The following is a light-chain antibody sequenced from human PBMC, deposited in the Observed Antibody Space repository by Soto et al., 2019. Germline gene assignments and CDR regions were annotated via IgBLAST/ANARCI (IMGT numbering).Light chain of an antibody. CDR1: SSDIGGYNY. Sequence: QSALTQPRSVSGSPGQSVTISCTGTSSDIGGYNYVSWYQQPPDKAPKLMIYDVTKRPSGVSDRFSGSKSGNTASLTISGLQAEDEADYYCCSYAGRSRVFGTGTKVTVL. CDR2: DVT. J-gene: IGLJ1*01. CDR3: CSYAGRSRV. V-gene: IGLV2-11*01.